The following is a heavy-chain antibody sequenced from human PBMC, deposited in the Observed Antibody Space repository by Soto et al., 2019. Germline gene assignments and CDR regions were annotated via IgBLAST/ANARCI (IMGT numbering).Heavy chain of an antibody. V-gene: IGHV4-39*01. Sequence: SETLSLTCTVSGGSISSSSYYWGWIRQPPGKGLEWIGSIYYSGSTYYNPSLKSRVTISVDTSKNQFSLKLSSVTAADTAVYYCARVTSVPKWGSYWGQGTLVTVSS. CDR2: IYYSGST. D-gene: IGHD3-16*01. J-gene: IGHJ4*02. CDR3: ARVTSVPKWGSY. CDR1: GGSISSSSYY.